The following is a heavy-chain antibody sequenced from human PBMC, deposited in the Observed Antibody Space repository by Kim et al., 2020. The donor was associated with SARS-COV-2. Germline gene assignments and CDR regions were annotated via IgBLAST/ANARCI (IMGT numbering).Heavy chain of an antibody. J-gene: IGHJ3*02. CDR3: AKDLMLGYCSGGSCYSLDGYKNDAFDI. D-gene: IGHD2-15*01. CDR2: IRGSGGST. V-gene: IGHV3-23*01. CDR1: GFTFSSYA. Sequence: GGSLRLSCAASGFTFSSYAMSWVRQAPGKGLEWVSAIRGSGGSTYYADSVKGRFTISRDNSKNTLYLQMNSLRAEDTAVYYCAKDLMLGYCSGGSCYSLDGYKNDAFDIWGQGTMVTVSS.